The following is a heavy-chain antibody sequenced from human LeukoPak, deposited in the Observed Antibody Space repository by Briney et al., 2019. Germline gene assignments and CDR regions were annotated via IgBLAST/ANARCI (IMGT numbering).Heavy chain of an antibody. CDR3: AKVRLLGALDDAFDV. Sequence: GGSLRLSCAASGFTFSSYDMHWVRQATGKGLEWVSAIGTAGDTYYPGSVKGRFTISRDNSRNTLYLQMTSLRPEDTAVYYCAKVRLLGALDDAFDVWGQGTMVTVYS. CDR2: IGTAGDT. V-gene: IGHV3-13*01. CDR1: GFTFSSYD. D-gene: IGHD3-16*01. J-gene: IGHJ3*01.